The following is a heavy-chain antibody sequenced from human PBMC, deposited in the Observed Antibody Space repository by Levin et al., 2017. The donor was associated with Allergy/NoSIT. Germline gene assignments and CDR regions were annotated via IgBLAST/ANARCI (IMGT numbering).Heavy chain of an antibody. V-gene: IGHV3-53*01. CDR2: IYSGGST. CDR3: ATCRGGSCYAGAFDI. CDR1: GFTVSSNY. J-gene: IGHJ3*02. D-gene: IGHD2-15*01. Sequence: PGGSLRLSCAASGFTVSSNYMSWVRQAPGKGLEWVSVIYSGGSTYYADSVKGRFTISRDNSKNTLYLQMNSLRAEDTAVYYCATCRGGSCYAGAFDIWGQGTMVTVSS.